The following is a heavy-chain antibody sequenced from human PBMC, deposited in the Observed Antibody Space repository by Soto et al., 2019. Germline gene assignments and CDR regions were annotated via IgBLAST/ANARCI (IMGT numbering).Heavy chain of an antibody. Sequence: SETLSLTCPVSGYSISRGYYWGWMRLPPGKGLGWIGSIYHSGSTYYNPSLKSRVTISVDTSKNQFSLKLSSVTAADSAVYYCARGTRTDGDFWSGSYYYYYGMDVWGQGTTVTVSS. CDR1: GYSISRGYY. D-gene: IGHD3-3*01. CDR3: ARGTRTDGDFWSGSYYYYYGMDV. V-gene: IGHV4-38-2*02. CDR2: IYHSGST. J-gene: IGHJ6*02.